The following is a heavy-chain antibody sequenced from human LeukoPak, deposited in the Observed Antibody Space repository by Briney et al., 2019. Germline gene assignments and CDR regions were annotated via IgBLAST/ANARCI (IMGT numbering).Heavy chain of an antibody. Sequence: PGGSLRLSCAASGFTFNWMTWVRQAPGKGLEWVANMNEDGSAKYYVDSVKGRFTISRDNAKNSLYLQMNSLRDEDTAVYYCAKDGGELSGYDWFDDWGQGPLVTVSS. V-gene: IGHV3-7*01. D-gene: IGHD5-12*01. J-gene: IGHJ4*02. CDR3: AKDGGELSGYDWFDD. CDR2: MNEDGSAK. CDR1: GFTFNW.